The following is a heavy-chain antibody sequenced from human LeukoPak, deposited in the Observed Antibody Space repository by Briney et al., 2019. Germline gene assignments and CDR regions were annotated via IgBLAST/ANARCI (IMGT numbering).Heavy chain of an antibody. D-gene: IGHD6-13*01. V-gene: IGHV3-30*18. CDR1: GFTFSSYG. CDR2: ISHDGSNK. CDR3: AKSGSSWYFDY. Sequence: HAGGSLRLSCAASGFTFSSYGMHWVRQAPGKGLEWVAVISHDGSNKYYAGSVKGRFTISRDNSKNTLYLQMNSLRAEDTAVYYCAKSGSSWYFDYWGQGTLVTVSS. J-gene: IGHJ4*02.